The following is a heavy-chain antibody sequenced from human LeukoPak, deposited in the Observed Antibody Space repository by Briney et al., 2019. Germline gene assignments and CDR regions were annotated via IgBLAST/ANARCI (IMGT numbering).Heavy chain of an antibody. CDR1: GFTFSRYS. CDR2: INHNGNVN. CDR3: ARGGGLDV. V-gene: IGHV3-7*03. J-gene: IGHJ6*02. D-gene: IGHD3-16*01. Sequence: RGSLRLSCAASGFTFSRYSMSWARQAPGKGLEWVASINHNGNVNYYVDSVKGRFTISRDNAKNSLYLQMSNLRAEDTAVYFCARGGGLDVWGQGATVTVSS.